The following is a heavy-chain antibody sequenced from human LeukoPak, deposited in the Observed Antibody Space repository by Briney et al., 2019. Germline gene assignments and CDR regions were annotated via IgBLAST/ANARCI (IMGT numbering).Heavy chain of an antibody. J-gene: IGHJ4*02. CDR1: GFTFSSYW. V-gene: IGHV3-7*01. D-gene: IGHD6-19*01. Sequence: GGSLRLSCAASGFTFSSYWMSWVRQAPGKGLEWVANIKQDGSEKYYVDSVKGRFTISRDNAKNSLYLQMNSLRAEDTAVYYCARAGGYSSGNFDYWGQGTLVTVSS. CDR2: IKQDGSEK. CDR3: ARAGGYSSGNFDY.